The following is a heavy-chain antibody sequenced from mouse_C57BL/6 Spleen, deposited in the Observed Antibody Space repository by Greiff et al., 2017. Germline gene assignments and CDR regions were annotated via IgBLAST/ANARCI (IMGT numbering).Heavy chain of an antibody. Sequence: VQLQQSGAELVKPGASVKLSCTASGFNIKDYYMHWVKQRTEQGLEWIGRIDPEDGETKYASKFQGRATLTADTASNTAYLQLSSLTSEYTAVYYCARGDYDLDYYAMDYWGQGTSGTVSS. CDR1: GFNIKDYY. J-gene: IGHJ4*01. V-gene: IGHV14-2*01. CDR2: IDPEDGET. D-gene: IGHD2-4*01. CDR3: ARGDYDLDYYAMDY.